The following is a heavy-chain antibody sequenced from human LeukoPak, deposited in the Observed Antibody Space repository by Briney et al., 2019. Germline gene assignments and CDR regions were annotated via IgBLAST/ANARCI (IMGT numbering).Heavy chain of an antibody. CDR1: GFTFGSYG. CDR3: AKDGIKYCSSTSCYFPDY. D-gene: IGHD2-2*01. CDR2: IRYDGSNK. V-gene: IGHV3-30*02. Sequence: GGSLRLSCAASGFTFGSYGMHWVRQAPGKGLEWVAFIRYDGSNKYYADSVKGRFTISRDNSKNTLYLQMNSLRAEDTAVYYCAKDGIKYCSSTSCYFPDYWGQGTLVTVSS. J-gene: IGHJ4*02.